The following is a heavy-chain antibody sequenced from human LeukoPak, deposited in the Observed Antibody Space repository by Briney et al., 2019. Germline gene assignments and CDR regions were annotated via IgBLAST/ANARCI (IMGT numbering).Heavy chain of an antibody. Sequence: GGSLRLSCAASGFTFSNYAMTWVRQAPEKGLKWVSSISDSGGGTHYGDSVKGRFTISRDNSKNTLYLQMNSLRAEDTAVYYCARVESGCSSTSCYRGAFDYWGQGTLVTVSS. V-gene: IGHV3-23*01. D-gene: IGHD2-2*01. CDR3: ARVESGCSSTSCYRGAFDY. CDR1: GFTFSNYA. J-gene: IGHJ4*02. CDR2: ISDSGGGT.